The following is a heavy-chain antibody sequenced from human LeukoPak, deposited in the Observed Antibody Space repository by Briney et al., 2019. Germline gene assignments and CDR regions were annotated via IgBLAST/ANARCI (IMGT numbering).Heavy chain of an antibody. Sequence: PSQTLSLTCTVSGGSISSGDYYWSWIRQPPGKGLEWIGYIYYSGSTYYNPSLKSRVTISVDTSKNQFSLKLSSVTAADTAVYYCAREYGVNYYDSSGYLDYWGQGTLVTVSS. J-gene: IGHJ4*02. CDR2: IYYSGST. V-gene: IGHV4-30-4*01. D-gene: IGHD3-22*01. CDR3: AREYGVNYYDSSGYLDY. CDR1: GGSISSGDYY.